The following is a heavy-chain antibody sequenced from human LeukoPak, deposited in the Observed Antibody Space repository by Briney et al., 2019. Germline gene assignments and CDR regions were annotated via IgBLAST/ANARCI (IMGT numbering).Heavy chain of an antibody. CDR1: GFTFTTYW. CDR3: AKPFGFLEWLYGGYFDS. V-gene: IGHV3-7*03. D-gene: IGHD3-3*01. CDR2: IKQDGTEK. J-gene: IGHJ4*02. Sequence: PGGSLRLSCAASGFTFTTYWMSWVRQAPGKGLEWVANIKQDGTEKYYVDSVKGRFTISRDNSKNTVFLQMHSLTAEDTAVYYCAKPFGFLEWLYGGYFDSWGQGTLVTVSS.